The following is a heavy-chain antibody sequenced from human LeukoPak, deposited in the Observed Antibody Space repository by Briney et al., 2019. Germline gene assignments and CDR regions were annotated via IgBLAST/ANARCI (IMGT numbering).Heavy chain of an antibody. CDR3: AKCCSGGSCYNPSLPSRTSSYYFDY. J-gene: IGHJ4*02. CDR1: GFTFSSYA. D-gene: IGHD2-15*01. V-gene: IGHV3-23*01. CDR2: ISGSGGST. Sequence: GGSLRLSCAASGFTFSSYAMSWVRQAPGKGLEWVSAISGSGGSTYYADSVKGRFTISRDNSKNTQYLQMNSLRDEDTAVYYCAKCCSGGSCYNPSLPSRTSSYYFDYWGQGTLVTVSS.